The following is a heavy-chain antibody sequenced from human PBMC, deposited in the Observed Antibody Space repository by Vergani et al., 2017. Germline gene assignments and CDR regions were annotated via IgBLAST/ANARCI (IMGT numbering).Heavy chain of an antibody. CDR2: ISGSGGST. Sequence: EVQLVESGGGLVQPGGSLRLSCAASGFTVSSNYMSWVRQAPGKGREWVSAISGSGGSTYYADSVKGRFTISRDNSKTTLYLQLNSLRAEDTAVYYCAKGGSGWPYYFDYWGQGTLVTVSS. V-gene: IGHV3-23*04. D-gene: IGHD6-19*01. CDR1: GFTVSSNY. CDR3: AKGGSGWPYYFDY. J-gene: IGHJ4*02.